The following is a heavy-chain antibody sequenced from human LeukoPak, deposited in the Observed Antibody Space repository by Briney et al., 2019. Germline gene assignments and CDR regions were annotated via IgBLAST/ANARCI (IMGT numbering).Heavy chain of an antibody. CDR2: ISGSGGST. D-gene: IGHD3-16*01. J-gene: IGHJ5*02. Sequence: GGSLRLSCAASGFTFSSYAMSWVRQAPGKGLEWVSAISGSGGSTYYADSVKGRFTISRDNAKNSLYLQMNSLRAEDTAVYYCARDSLSMITFGGVIESWFDPWGQGTLVTVSS. V-gene: IGHV3-23*01. CDR1: GFTFSSYA. CDR3: ARDSLSMITFGGVIESWFDP.